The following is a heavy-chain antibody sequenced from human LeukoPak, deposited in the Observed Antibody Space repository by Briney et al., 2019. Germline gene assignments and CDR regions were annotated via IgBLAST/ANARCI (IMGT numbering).Heavy chain of an antibody. Sequence: GGSLRLSCAASGFTFSSYELNWVRQAPGKGLEWVSYISDTGSTIYYADSVKGRFTISRDNSKNTLYLHMNSLRAGDTAVYYCAKRRGLELLYYYYMDVWGKGTTVTVSS. CDR1: GFTFSSYE. J-gene: IGHJ6*03. CDR3: AKRRGLELLYYYYMDV. D-gene: IGHD1-7*01. V-gene: IGHV3-48*03. CDR2: ISDTGSTI.